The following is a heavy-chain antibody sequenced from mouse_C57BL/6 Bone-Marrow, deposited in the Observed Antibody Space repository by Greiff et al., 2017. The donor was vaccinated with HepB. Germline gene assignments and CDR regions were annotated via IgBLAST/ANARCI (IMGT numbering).Heavy chain of an antibody. J-gene: IGHJ3*01. CDR3: TTWDDYDAGFAY. CDR2: IDPENGDT. D-gene: IGHD2-4*01. V-gene: IGHV14-4*01. Sequence: EVQLQQSGAELVRPGASVKLSCTASGFNIKDDYMHWVKQRPEQGLEWIGCIDPENGDTEYASKFQGTATITACTSSNTAYLQLSSLTSADTAVYYCTTWDDYDAGFAYWGQGTLVTVSA. CDR1: GFNIKDDY.